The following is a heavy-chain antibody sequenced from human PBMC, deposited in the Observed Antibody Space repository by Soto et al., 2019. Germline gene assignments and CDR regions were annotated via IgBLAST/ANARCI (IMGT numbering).Heavy chain of an antibody. D-gene: IGHD2-21*02. Sequence: QVQLQQWGAGLLKPSETLSLTCAVYGGSFSAYYWSWIRQPPGKGLEWIGEIYHSGTTNYNPSLKSRVTISVDTSKHLFSLKMSAVTAADTAVYYCVSQGSGTALFDYWGQGTLVTVSS. V-gene: IGHV4-34*01. CDR1: GGSFSAYY. J-gene: IGHJ4*02. CDR3: VSQGSGTALFDY. CDR2: IYHSGTT.